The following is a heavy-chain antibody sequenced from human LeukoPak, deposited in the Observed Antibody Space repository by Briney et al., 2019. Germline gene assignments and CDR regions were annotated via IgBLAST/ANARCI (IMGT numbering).Heavy chain of an antibody. J-gene: IGHJ5*02. CDR3: ARAMTTVTTRVYWFDP. D-gene: IGHD4-17*01. CDR2: IHYSGSA. V-gene: IGHV4-59*01. CDR1: GGSFSDYY. Sequence: SETLSLTCTVSGGSFSDYYWSWIRQPPGKGLEWIGNIHYSGSANYNPSLRSRVTISVDTSKTQFSLKLSSVTAADTAVYYCARAMTTVTTRVYWFDPWGQGTLVTVSS.